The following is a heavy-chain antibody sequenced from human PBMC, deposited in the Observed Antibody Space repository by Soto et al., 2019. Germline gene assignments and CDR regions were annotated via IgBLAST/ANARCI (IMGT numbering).Heavy chain of an antibody. D-gene: IGHD1-26*01. V-gene: IGHV3-23*01. J-gene: IGHJ4*02. CDR1: GFTFSSYA. CDR2: ISGSGGST. CDR3: AKGAGPALSKAPFPKGLLPSPVMTFDY. Sequence: GGSLRLSCASSGFTFSSYAMSWVRQAPGKGLEWVSAISGSGGSTYYADSVKGRFTISRDNSKNTLYLQMNSLRAEDTAVYYCAKGAGPALSKAPFPKGLLPSPVMTFDYWGQGTLVTVSS.